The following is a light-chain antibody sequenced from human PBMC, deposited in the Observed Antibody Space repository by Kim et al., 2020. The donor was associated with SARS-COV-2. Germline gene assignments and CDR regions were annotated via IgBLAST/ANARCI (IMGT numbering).Light chain of an antibody. CDR3: QSYDTTSHV. Sequence: GKTVTIPCTPSSGSIASTYVQWYQQRPGSAPTTVIFEDNHRPSGVPDRFSGSIDRSSNSASLTISGLQTEDEADYYCQSYDTTSHVFGSGTKVTVL. CDR2: EDN. J-gene: IGLJ1*01. V-gene: IGLV6-57*03. CDR1: SGSIASTY.